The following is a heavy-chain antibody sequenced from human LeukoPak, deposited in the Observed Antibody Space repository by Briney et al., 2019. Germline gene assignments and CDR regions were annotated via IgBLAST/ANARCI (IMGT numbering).Heavy chain of an antibody. Sequence: PGGSLRLSCAASGFTFSDYYMSWIRQAPGKGLEWVSYISSSGSTIYYADSVKGRFTISRDNAKNSLYLQMNSLRAEDTAVYYCARVGAYCSSTSCWGENWFDPWGQGTLVTVSS. CDR2: ISSSGSTI. CDR3: ARVGAYCSSTSCWGENWFDP. D-gene: IGHD2-2*01. V-gene: IGHV3-11*04. J-gene: IGHJ5*02. CDR1: GFTFSDYY.